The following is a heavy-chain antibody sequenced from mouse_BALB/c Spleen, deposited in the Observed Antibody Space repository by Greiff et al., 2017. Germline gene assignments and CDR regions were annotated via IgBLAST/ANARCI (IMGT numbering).Heavy chain of an antibody. CDR3: ARGYYGSSYPWYFDV. J-gene: IGHJ1*01. CDR1: GFSLTSYG. Sequence: QVQLKESGPGLVAPSQSLSITCTVSGFSLTSYGVHWVRQPPGKGLEWLGVIWAGGSTNYNSALMSRLSISKDNSKSQVFLKRNSLQTDDTAMYYCARGYYGSSYPWYFDVWGAGTTVTVSS. D-gene: IGHD1-1*01. V-gene: IGHV2-9*02. CDR2: IWAGGST.